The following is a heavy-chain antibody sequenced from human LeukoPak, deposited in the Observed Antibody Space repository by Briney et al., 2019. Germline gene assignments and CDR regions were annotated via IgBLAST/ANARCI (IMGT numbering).Heavy chain of an antibody. CDR1: GFTFSSYG. J-gene: IGHJ4*02. V-gene: IGHV3-30*02. D-gene: IGHD2-8*02. Sequence: GGSLRLSCEASGFTFSSYGMHWVRQAPGKGLEWVAFIRYDGSNKYYADSVKGRFTISRDNSKNTLYLQMNSLGDEDTAVYYCGILPPGYWGQGTQVTVS. CDR2: IRYDGSNK. CDR3: GILPPGY.